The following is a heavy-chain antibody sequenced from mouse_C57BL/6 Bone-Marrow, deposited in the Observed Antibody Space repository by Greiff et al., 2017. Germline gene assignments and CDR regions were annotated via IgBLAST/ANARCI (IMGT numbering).Heavy chain of an antibody. J-gene: IGHJ3*01. CDR1: GYTFTSYG. D-gene: IGHD2-2*01. Sequence: VQLQESGAELARPGASVKLSCKASGYTFTSYGISWVKQRTGQGLEWIGEIYPRSGNTYYNEKFKGKATLTADKSSSTAYMELRSLTSADSAVYFCARATIRVTTGQFAYWGQGTLVTVSA. CDR3: ARATIRVTTGQFAY. CDR2: IYPRSGNT. V-gene: IGHV1-81*01.